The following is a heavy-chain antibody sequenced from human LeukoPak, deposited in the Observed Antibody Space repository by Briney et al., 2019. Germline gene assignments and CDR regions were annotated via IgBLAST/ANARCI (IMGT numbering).Heavy chain of an antibody. CDR1: GFTFSSYA. V-gene: IGHV3-21*01. Sequence: GGSLRLSCTASGFTFSSYAMTWVRQAPGKGLEWVSSMSSGSRYLYYADSVRGRFTISRDNAKNSLYLVTNSLRAEDTAIYYCARDRPTGASRVFVVQWGQGTLVTVSS. D-gene: IGHD3-3*01. J-gene: IGHJ4*02. CDR3: ARDRPTGASRVFVVQ. CDR2: MSSGSRYL.